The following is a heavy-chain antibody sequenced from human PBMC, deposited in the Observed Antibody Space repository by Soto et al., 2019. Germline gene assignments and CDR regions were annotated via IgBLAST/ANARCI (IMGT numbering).Heavy chain of an antibody. CDR3: GRSHRNHYYHITMGVWDY. V-gene: IGHV4-59*01. CDR1: GGSISSYY. J-gene: IGHJ4*02. CDR2: IYYSGST. D-gene: IGHD3-10*01. Sequence: PSETLSLTCTVSGGSISSYYWSWIRQPPGKGLEWIVYIYYSGSTNFNPSLKSRVTISVDTSKNQFSLKLSSVTAADTAVYYCGRSHRNHYYHITMGVWDYWGQGTLVTVSS.